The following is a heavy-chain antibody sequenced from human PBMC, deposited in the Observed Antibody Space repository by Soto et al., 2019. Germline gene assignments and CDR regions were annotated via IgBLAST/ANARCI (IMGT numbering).Heavy chain of an antibody. CDR1: GGSISSSSYY. V-gene: IGHV4-39*01. CDR3: ARHENGYDYFDY. D-gene: IGHD1-1*01. J-gene: IGHJ4*02. CDR2: IYYSGST. Sequence: SETLSLTCTVSGGSISSSSYYWGWIRQPPGKGLEWIGSIYYSGSTYYNPSLKSRVTISVDTSKNQFSLRLRSVTAADTAVYYCARHENGYDYFDYWGQGTLVTVSS.